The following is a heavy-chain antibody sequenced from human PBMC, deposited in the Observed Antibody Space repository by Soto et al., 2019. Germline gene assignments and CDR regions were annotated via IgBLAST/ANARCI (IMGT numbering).Heavy chain of an antibody. CDR2: IIPIFGTA. CDR1: GGTFSSYA. J-gene: IGHJ5*02. Sequence: QVQLVQSGAEVKKPGSSVKVSCKASGGTFSSYAISWVRQAPGQGLEWMGEIIPIFGTANYAQKFQGRVTLPADEPQRTAYMERSSLRSEDTAVYYCARDRGPSSGYYPSWFDPWGQGTLVTVSS. D-gene: IGHD3-22*01. CDR3: ARDRGPSSGYYPSWFDP. V-gene: IGHV1-69*12.